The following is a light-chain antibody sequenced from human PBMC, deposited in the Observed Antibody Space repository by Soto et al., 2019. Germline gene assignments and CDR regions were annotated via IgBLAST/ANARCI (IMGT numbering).Light chain of an antibody. J-gene: IGKJ5*01. V-gene: IGKV1-39*01. CDR3: QQSYSTPSIT. Sequence: DIQMTQSPSSLSSSVGDRVTITCRASQSISSYLNWYQQKPGKAPKLLIYAASSLQSGVPSRFSGSGCGADFTLTISGLQPEEFATYYCQQSYSTPSITFGQGTRLE. CDR2: AAS. CDR1: QSISSY.